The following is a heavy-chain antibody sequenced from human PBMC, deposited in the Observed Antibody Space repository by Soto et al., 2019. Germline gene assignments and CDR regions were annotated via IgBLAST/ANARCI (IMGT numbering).Heavy chain of an antibody. V-gene: IGHV3-30*18. CDR1: GFTFSSYG. CDR2: ISYDGSNK. CDR3: AKVMRNDAPGDYYYYYGMDV. J-gene: IGHJ6*02. Sequence: GGSLRLSCEASGFTFSSYGMHWVRQAPGKGLEWVAVISYDGSNKYYADSVKGRFTISRDNSKNTLYLQMNSLRAEDTAVYYCAKVMRNDAPGDYYYYYGMDVWGQGTTVTVSS. D-gene: IGHD1-1*01.